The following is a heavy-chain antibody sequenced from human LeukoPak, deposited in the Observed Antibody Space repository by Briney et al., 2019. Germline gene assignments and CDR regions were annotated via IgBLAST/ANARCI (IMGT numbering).Heavy chain of an antibody. V-gene: IGHV3-23*01. CDR1: GFTFSSYA. CDR2: ISGSGGST. CDR3: AKEPNDFWSGNSYYFHY. D-gene: IGHD3-3*01. J-gene: IGHJ4*02. Sequence: GGSLRLSCAASGFTFSSYAMSWVRQAPGKGLEWVSAISGSGGSTYYADSVKGRFTISRDNSKSTLYLQMNSLRSEDTAEYYCAKEPNDFWSGNSYYFHYWGQGAVVTVSS.